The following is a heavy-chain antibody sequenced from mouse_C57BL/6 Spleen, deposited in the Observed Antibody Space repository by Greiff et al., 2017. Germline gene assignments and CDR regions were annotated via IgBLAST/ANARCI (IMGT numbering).Heavy chain of an antibody. CDR3: ARPTAQAFDY. J-gene: IGHJ2*01. CDR1: GFTFSDYG. D-gene: IGHD3-2*02. CDR2: ISRGSSTI. Sequence: EVQGVESGGGLVKPGGSLKLSCAASGFTFSDYGMHWVRQAPEKGLEWVAYISRGSSTIYYADTVKGRFTISRDNAKNTLFLQMTRLGSEDTAMYYCARPTAQAFDYWGQGTTLTVSS. V-gene: IGHV5-17*01.